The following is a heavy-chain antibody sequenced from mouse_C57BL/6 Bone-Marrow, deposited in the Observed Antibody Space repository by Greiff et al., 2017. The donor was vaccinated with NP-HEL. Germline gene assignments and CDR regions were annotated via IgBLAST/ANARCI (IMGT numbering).Heavy chain of an antibody. D-gene: IGHD1-1*01. CDR1: GYAFSSSW. J-gene: IGHJ1*03. V-gene: IGHV1-82*01. CDR2: IYPGDGDT. CDR3: APYYYGSSYDWYFDV. Sequence: QVQLKESGPELVKPGASVKISCKASGYAFSSSWMNWVKQRPGKGLEWIGRIYPGDGDTNYNGKFKGKATLTADKSSSTAYMQLSSLTSEDSAVYVCAPYYYGSSYDWYFDVWGTGTTVTVSS.